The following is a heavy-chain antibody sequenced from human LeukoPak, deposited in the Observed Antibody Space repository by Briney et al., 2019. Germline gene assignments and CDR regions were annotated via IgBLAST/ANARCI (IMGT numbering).Heavy chain of an antibody. CDR1: GFIFSSYG. Sequence: GRSLRLSCAASGFIFSSYGMHWVRQAPGKGLEWVAVVWYDGSNKYYGDSVQGRFTISRDNSKNTLSLQMNSLRVEDTAVYYCVRGPTPQDAFDIWGRGTMVTVSS. CDR2: VWYDGSNK. J-gene: IGHJ3*02. V-gene: IGHV3-33*01. CDR3: VRGPTPQDAFDI.